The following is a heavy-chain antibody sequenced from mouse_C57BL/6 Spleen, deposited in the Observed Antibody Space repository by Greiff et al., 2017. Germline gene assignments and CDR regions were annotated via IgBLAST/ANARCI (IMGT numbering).Heavy chain of an antibody. J-gene: IGHJ1*03. CDR1: GYTFTSYW. CDR2: INPSDSET. D-gene: IGHD4-1*01. V-gene: IGHV1-52*01. Sequence: QVQLQQPGAELVRPGSSVKLSCKASGYTFTSYWMHWVKQRPIQGLEWIGNINPSDSETHYNQKFKDKATLTVDKSSSTAYMQLSSLTSEYSAVYYCATLTYWYFDVWGTGTTVTVSS. CDR3: ATLTYWYFDV.